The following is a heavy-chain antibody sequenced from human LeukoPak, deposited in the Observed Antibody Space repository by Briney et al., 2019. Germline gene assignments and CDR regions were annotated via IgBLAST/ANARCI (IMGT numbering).Heavy chain of an antibody. CDR3: ARENRPGGKLDPSRPHFDC. Sequence: GGSLRLSCAASGFTFSSYAMSWVRQAPGKGLEWVSAISGSGGSTYYADSVKGRFTIARDNSKNTLYLQMNSLRAEDTAVYYCARENRPGGKLDPSRPHFDCWGQGTLVTVSS. CDR2: ISGSGGST. D-gene: IGHD1-1*01. V-gene: IGHV3-23*01. J-gene: IGHJ4*02. CDR1: GFTFSSYA.